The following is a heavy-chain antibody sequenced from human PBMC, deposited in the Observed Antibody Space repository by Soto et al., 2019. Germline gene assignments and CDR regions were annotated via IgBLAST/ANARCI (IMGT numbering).Heavy chain of an antibody. CDR1: GGSISSSSYY. CDR3: ARLRIQLGSDY. J-gene: IGHJ4*02. Sequence: PSETLSLTCTVSGGSISSSSYYWGWIRQPPGKGLEWIGSIYYSGSTYYNPSLKSRVTISVDTSKNQFSLKLSSVTAADTAVYYCARLRIQLGSDYWGQGTLVTVS. V-gene: IGHV4-39*01. CDR2: IYYSGST. D-gene: IGHD5-18*01.